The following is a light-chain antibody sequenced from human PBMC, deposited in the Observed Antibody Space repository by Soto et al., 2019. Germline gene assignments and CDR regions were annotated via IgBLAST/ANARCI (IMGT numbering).Light chain of an antibody. V-gene: IGKV3-20*01. J-gene: IGKJ1*01. Sequence: EIVMTQSPVTLSVSPGERVTLSCRASQSVSSNLAWYQQKPGQAPRLLIFGASSRATGIPDRFRGSGSGTDFTLTISRLEPEDFAVYYCQQYGSSPRTFGQGTKVDI. CDR2: GAS. CDR1: QSVSSN. CDR3: QQYGSSPRT.